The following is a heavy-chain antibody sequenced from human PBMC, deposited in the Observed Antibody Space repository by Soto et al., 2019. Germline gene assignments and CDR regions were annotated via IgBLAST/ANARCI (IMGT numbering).Heavy chain of an antibody. CDR3: ARRAVAVRPGLYFFDY. J-gene: IGHJ4*02. CDR1: GDSISSGGYY. D-gene: IGHD6-6*01. Sequence: SETLSLTCTVSGDSISSGGYYWGWIRQPPGRRPEWIATIYYSGSTSYNPALESRVTIFVDTSKNQFSLELTSVTATDTAVYYCARRAVAVRPGLYFFDYWGQGTLVTVSS. V-gene: IGHV4-39*01. CDR2: IYYSGST.